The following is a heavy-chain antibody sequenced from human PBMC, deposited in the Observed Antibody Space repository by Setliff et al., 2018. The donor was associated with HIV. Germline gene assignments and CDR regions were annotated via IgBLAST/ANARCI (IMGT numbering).Heavy chain of an antibody. CDR1: GVSISAYY. CDR3: ARDFSGSSPNPDHYYYYMDV. J-gene: IGHJ6*03. V-gene: IGHV4-59*01. CDR2: GYYSGTT. D-gene: IGHD1-26*01. Sequence: KPSETLSLTCTVSGVSISAYYWNWIRQSPGKGLEWIGFGYYSGTTYYNPSLKSRVTISVDTSKNHFSLKLTSVTAADTAVYYCARDFSGSSPNPDHYYYYMDVWGKGIKVTVSS.